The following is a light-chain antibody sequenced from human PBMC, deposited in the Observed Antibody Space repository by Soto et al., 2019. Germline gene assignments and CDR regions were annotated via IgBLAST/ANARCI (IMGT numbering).Light chain of an antibody. V-gene: IGKV1D-17*01. J-gene: IGKJ4*01. CDR3: QQHNTDS. CDR1: QGITNF. Sequence: NIQMTPSPSAMSASVGDRVTITCRARQGITNFLTWFQQKLGKVPNRFIFAASSLQSGVPSSFSGSGSGAEFTLTISSLQPEDFATFSCQQHNTDSFGGGAKVEIK. CDR2: AAS.